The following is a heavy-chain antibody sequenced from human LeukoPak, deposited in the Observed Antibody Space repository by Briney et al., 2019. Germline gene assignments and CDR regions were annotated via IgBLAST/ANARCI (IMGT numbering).Heavy chain of an antibody. J-gene: IGHJ6*02. CDR2: ISSSSSYI. V-gene: IGHV3-21*01. D-gene: IGHD6-13*01. Sequence: TGGSLRLSCAASGFTFSSYSMNWVRQAPGKGLEWVSSISSSSSYIYYADSVKGRFTISRDNAKNSLYLQMNSLRAEDTAVYYCARELDSSSGGHYYGMDVWGQGTTVTVSS. CDR1: GFTFSSYS. CDR3: ARELDSSSGGHYYGMDV.